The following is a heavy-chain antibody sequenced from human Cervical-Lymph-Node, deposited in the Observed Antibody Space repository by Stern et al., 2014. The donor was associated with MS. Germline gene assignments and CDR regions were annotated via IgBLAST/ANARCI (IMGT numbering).Heavy chain of an antibody. J-gene: IGHJ6*02. CDR3: ARVGNRVDYYGMDV. V-gene: IGHV1-69*01. CDR1: GGTFISYA. CDR2: IIPILGTA. D-gene: IGHD2-2*01. Sequence: MPLVESGAEVKKPGSSVKVSCKASGGTFISYAISWVRQAPGQRLEWMGGIIPILGTANSAQKFQGRVTIAADESTSTACMELSSLRSEDTAVYYCARVGNRVDYYGMDVWGQGTTVTVSS.